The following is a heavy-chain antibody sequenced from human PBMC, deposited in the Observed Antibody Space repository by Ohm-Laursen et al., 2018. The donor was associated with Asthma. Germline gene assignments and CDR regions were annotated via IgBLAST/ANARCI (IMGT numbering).Heavy chain of an antibody. CDR3: AKDSFNYYYDSSGYEPYCFDY. CDR2: ISGSGGCT. Sequence: SLRLSCTASEFTFSLYSMNWVRQAPGKGLEWVSAISGSGGCTYNADSVKGRFTISRDNSKNTLYLQMNSLRAEDTAVYYCAKDSFNYYYDSSGYEPYCFDYWGQGTLVTVSS. V-gene: IGHV3-23*01. CDR1: EFTFSLYS. J-gene: IGHJ4*02. D-gene: IGHD3-22*01.